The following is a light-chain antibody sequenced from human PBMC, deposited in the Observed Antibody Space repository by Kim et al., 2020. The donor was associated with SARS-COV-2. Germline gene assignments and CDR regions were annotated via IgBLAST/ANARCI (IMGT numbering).Light chain of an antibody. CDR2: DVT. Sequence: GQAITISCTGSSNDIGAYRYVSWYQQHPGKGPKVVIYDVTERASGVSDRFSGSKSGNTASLTISGLQAEDEADYYCTSYTSRSHWVFGGGTKLTVL. CDR1: SNDIGAYRY. CDR3: TSYTSRSHWV. V-gene: IGLV2-14*03. J-gene: IGLJ3*02.